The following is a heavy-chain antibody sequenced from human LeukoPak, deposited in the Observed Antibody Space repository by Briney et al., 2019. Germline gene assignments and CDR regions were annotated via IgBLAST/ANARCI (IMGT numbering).Heavy chain of an antibody. CDR1: GYSFTNYD. Sequence: GASVKVSCKASGYSFTNYDINWVRQATGQGLEWMGWMNPNSGNTGYAQKFQGRVTITRNTSISTAYMELSSLRSEDTAVYYCATDSPIAAAAGRYYYYGMDVWGQGTTVTVSS. CDR3: ATDSPIAAAAGRYYYYGMDV. V-gene: IGHV1-8*03. CDR2: MNPNSGNT. J-gene: IGHJ6*02. D-gene: IGHD6-13*01.